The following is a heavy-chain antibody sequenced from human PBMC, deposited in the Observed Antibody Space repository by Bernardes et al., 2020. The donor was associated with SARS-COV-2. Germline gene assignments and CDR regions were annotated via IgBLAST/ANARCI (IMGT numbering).Heavy chain of an antibody. CDR1: GFTFDDYA. V-gene: IGHV3-9*01. Sequence: GGSLRLSCAASGFTFDDYAMHWVRQPPGKGLEWVSGVSWNSNTIDYADSVRGRFTISRDNAKNSLYLHMNILRAEDTALYFCAKEIIHRIAAGHTSSQYNFYGMDVWGQGTTVTVSS. CDR2: VSWNSNTI. J-gene: IGHJ6*02. CDR3: AKEIIHRIAAGHTSSQYNFYGMDV. D-gene: IGHD6-13*01.